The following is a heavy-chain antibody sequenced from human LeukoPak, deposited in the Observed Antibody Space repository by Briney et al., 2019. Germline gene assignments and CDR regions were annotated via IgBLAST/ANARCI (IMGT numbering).Heavy chain of an antibody. CDR3: AKPLYSGSYYKVASFDY. CDR1: GFTFSSYG. J-gene: IGHJ4*02. CDR2: ISYGGSNK. D-gene: IGHD1-26*01. V-gene: IGHV3-30*18. Sequence: PGGSLRLSCAASGFTFSSYGMHWVRQAPGKGLEWVAVISYGGSNKYYADSVKGRFTISRDNSKNTLYLQMNSLRAEDTAVYYCAKPLYSGSYYKVASFDYWGQGTLVTVSS.